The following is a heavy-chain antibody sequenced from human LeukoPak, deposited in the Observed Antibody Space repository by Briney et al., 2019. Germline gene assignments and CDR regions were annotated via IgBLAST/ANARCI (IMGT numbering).Heavy chain of an antibody. CDR1: GFTFSTYA. CDR3: AKGKGSSGWYD. J-gene: IGHJ4*02. D-gene: IGHD6-19*01. Sequence: GGSLRLSCAASGFTFSTYAMSWVRQAPGRGLEWVSAVSDSGSGTYYADSVKGRFTISRGNSKNTLYLQMTSLRAEDTALYYCAKGKGSSGWYDWGQGTLVTVSS. CDR2: VSDSGSGT. V-gene: IGHV3-23*01.